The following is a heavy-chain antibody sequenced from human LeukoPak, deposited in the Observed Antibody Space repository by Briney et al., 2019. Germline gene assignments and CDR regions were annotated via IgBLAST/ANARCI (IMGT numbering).Heavy chain of an antibody. V-gene: IGHV3-33*05. Sequence: GGSLRLSCAASGFTFSTYGMQWVRQAPGKGLEWVAVIVGDGSKAHYADSVRGRFTVSRDNSKNTLYLQMNSLGAEDTAVYYCARDSITGDNSLDYWGRGTLVTVSS. CDR1: GFTFSTYG. CDR2: IVGDGSKA. CDR3: ARDSITGDNSLDY. D-gene: IGHD7-27*01. J-gene: IGHJ4*02.